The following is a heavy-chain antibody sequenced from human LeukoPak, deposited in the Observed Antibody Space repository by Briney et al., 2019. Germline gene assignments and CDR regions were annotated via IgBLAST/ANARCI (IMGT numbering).Heavy chain of an antibody. D-gene: IGHD3-10*01. CDR2: IKQDGSEK. Sequence: PGGSLRLSCAASGFTFSSYGMHWVRQAPGKGLEWVANIKQDGSEKYYVDSVKGRFTISRDNAKNSLYLQMNSLRAEDTAVYYCARLGFVNWFDPWGQGTLVTVSS. J-gene: IGHJ5*02. CDR3: ARLGFVNWFDP. V-gene: IGHV3-7*01. CDR1: GFTFSSYG.